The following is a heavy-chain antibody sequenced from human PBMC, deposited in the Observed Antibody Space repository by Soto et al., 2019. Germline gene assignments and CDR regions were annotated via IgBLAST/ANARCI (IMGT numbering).Heavy chain of an antibody. Sequence: GGSLRLSCAASGFTFSPYEMNWVRQAPGKGLEWVSYISDSGSNIHYADSVEGRFTISRDNAKNSLYLQLNSLRAEDTAVYYCVRGSNPPHEISFGGIIVLDAFDLWGQGTMVTVSS. V-gene: IGHV3-48*03. CDR3: VRGSNPPHEISFGGIIVLDAFDL. J-gene: IGHJ3*01. D-gene: IGHD3-16*02. CDR1: GFTFSPYE. CDR2: ISDSGSNI.